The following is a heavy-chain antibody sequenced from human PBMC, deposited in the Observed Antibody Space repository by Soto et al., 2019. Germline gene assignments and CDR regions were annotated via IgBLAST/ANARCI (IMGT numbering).Heavy chain of an antibody. V-gene: IGHV3-30*18. CDR2: ISYDGSNK. D-gene: IGHD6-13*01. CDR1: GFTFSSYG. J-gene: IGHJ4*02. CDR3: AKDQALRQQLVLNFDY. Sequence: GGSLRLSCAASGFTFSSYGMHWVRQAPGKGLEWVAVISYDGSNKYYADSVKGRFTISRDNSKNTLYLQMNSLRAEDTAVYYCAKDQALRQQLVLNFDYWGQGTLVTVSS.